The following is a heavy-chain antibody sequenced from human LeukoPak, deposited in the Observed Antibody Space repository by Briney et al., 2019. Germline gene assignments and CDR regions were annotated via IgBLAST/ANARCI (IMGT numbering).Heavy chain of an antibody. D-gene: IGHD2-2*02. Sequence: NPSETLSLSWTVADVSISSGGYSWSWIRQHPGKGLEWIGHIYYSGSTYYSPSLKSRIAISVDTSKNQFSLKLNSVTAADTAVYYCARAARGGYCSSTGCYIWFDPWGQGTLVTVSS. V-gene: IGHV4-31*02. CDR2: IYYSGST. CDR3: ARAARGGYCSSTGCYIWFDP. CDR1: DVSISSGGYS. J-gene: IGHJ5*02.